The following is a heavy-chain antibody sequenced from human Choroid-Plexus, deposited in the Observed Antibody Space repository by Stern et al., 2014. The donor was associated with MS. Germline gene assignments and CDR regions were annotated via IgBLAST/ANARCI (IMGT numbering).Heavy chain of an antibody. D-gene: IGHD3-3*01. CDR2: IKPNTGGT. CDR1: GYIFTGYY. V-gene: IGHV1-2*02. CDR3: ARDQRGITIFGVVTDYYYLGMDV. Sequence: MQLVESGAEVKKLGASVKVSCKTSGYIFTGYYIHWVRQAPGQGLEWMAWIKPNTGGTKYAQKFQGRVTMSRDTSISTAYVELSSLTSDDTAVYYCARDQRGITIFGVVTDYYYLGMDVWGQGTTVTVSS. J-gene: IGHJ6*02.